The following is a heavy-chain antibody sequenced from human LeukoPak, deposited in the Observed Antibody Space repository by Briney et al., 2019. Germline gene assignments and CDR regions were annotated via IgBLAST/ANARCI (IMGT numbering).Heavy chain of an antibody. CDR1: GFTFNNYA. V-gene: IGHV3-23*01. CDR3: AKVEESSSYYTGGSFDI. CDR2: ISSTGIAA. Sequence: GGSLRLSCATSGFTFNNYAMSWVRQAPGKGLEWVSAISSTGIAAYYADSVKGRFTISKDNSKNTLYLQMNSLRAEDTAVYFCAKVEESSSYYTGGSFDIWGQGTMVTVSS. J-gene: IGHJ3*02. D-gene: IGHD6-13*01.